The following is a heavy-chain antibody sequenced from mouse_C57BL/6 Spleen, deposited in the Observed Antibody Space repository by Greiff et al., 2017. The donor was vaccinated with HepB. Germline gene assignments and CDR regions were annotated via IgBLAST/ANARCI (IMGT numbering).Heavy chain of an antibody. V-gene: IGHV1-52*01. CDR1: GYTFTSYW. D-gene: IGHD2-1*01. Sequence: QVQLQQSGAELVRPGSSVKLSCKASGYTFTSYWMRWVKQRPIQGLEWIGNIDPSDSETHYNQKFKDKATLTVDKSSSTAYMQLSSLTSEDSAVYYCARRDYGNVYAMDYWGQGTSVTVSS. CDR2: IDPSDSET. CDR3: ARRDYGNVYAMDY. J-gene: IGHJ4*01.